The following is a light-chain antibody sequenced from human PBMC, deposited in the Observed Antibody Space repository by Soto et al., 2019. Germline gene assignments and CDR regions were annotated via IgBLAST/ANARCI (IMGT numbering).Light chain of an antibody. CDR2: AAS. Sequence: DIQMTPSPSSLSASVGDRVTITCRASQGISTYLNWYQQKPVKAPKLLIYAASSLQSGVPSRFGGSGSETDFTLTISSLQPEDFATYSCQQSYSTTWTFGQGTKVDI. CDR1: QGISTY. CDR3: QQSYSTTWT. J-gene: IGKJ1*01. V-gene: IGKV1-39*01.